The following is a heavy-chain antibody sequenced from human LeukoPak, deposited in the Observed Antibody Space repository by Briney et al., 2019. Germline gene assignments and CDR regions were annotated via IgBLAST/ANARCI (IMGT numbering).Heavy chain of an antibody. CDR3: ARGYYYDSSGYPRWFDP. V-gene: IGHV4-59*06. CDR1: GGSISSYY. J-gene: IGHJ5*02. Sequence: SETLSLTCTVSGGSISSYYWSWIRQHPGKGLEWIGYIYYSGSTYYNPSLKSRVTISVDTSKNQFSLKLSSVTAADTAVYYCARGYYYDSSGYPRWFDPWGQGTLVTVSS. D-gene: IGHD3-22*01. CDR2: IYYSGST.